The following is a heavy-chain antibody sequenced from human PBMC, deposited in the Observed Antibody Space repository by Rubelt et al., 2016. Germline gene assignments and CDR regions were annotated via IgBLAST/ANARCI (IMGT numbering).Heavy chain of an antibody. J-gene: IGHJ6*02. V-gene: IGHV4-34*01. Sequence: GGSFSGYYWSWIRQPPGKGLEWIGEINHSGSTNYNPSLKSRVTISVDTSKNQFSLKLSSVTAADTAVYYCARAYSSGRWDYYYYGMDVWGQGTTVTVSS. CDR1: GGSFSGYY. CDR2: INHSGST. D-gene: IGHD6-19*01. CDR3: ARAYSSGRWDYYYYGMDV.